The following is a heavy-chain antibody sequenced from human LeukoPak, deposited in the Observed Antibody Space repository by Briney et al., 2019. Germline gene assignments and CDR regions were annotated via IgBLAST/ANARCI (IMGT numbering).Heavy chain of an antibody. V-gene: IGHV4-34*01. D-gene: IGHD3-10*01. J-gene: IGHJ4*02. CDR3: ACYGSGSFDY. CDR1: GGSFSGYY. CDR2: INHSGST. Sequence: SETLSLTCAVYGGSFSGYYWSWIRQPPGKGLEWIGEINHSGSTNYNPSLKSRVTISVDTSKNQFSLKLSSVTAADTAVYYCACYGSGSFDYWGQGTLVTVSS.